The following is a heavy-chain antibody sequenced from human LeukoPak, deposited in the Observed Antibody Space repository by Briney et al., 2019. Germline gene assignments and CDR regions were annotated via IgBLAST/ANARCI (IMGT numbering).Heavy chain of an antibody. CDR1: GFTFSDYY. CDR2: ISSSSSTI. Sequence: PGGSLRLSCAASGFTFSDYYMSWIRQAPGKGLEWVSYISSSSSTIYYADSVKGRFTISRDNAKNSLYLQMNSLRAEDTAVYYCARDRDDILTGYYLTRFDYWGQGTLVTVSS. J-gene: IGHJ4*02. V-gene: IGHV3-11*04. D-gene: IGHD3-9*01. CDR3: ARDRDDILTGYYLTRFDY.